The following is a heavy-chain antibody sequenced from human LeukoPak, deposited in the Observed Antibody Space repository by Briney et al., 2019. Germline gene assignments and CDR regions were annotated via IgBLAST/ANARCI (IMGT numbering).Heavy chain of an antibody. Sequence: GGSLRPSCAASGFTFSSYSMNWVRQAPGKGLEWVSYISSSSSTIYYADSVRGRFTISRDNAKNSLYLQMNSLRGEDTAVYYCARKTGGSLDIWGQGTMVTVSS. CDR3: ARKTGGSLDI. CDR2: ISSSSSTI. V-gene: IGHV3-48*01. D-gene: IGHD7-27*01. CDR1: GFTFSSYS. J-gene: IGHJ3*02.